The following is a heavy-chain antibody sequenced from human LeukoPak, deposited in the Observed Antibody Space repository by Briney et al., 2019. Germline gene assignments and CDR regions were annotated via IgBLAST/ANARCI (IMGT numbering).Heavy chain of an antibody. D-gene: IGHD1-7*01. V-gene: IGHV3-7*01. CDR1: GFTFSTSW. CDR2: INPDGSTR. Sequence: GSLRLSFVTSGFTFSTSWMSWVRQAPGKGLEGVASINPDGSTRHHVDSVKGRFTISRDNAKKSLSLQMGALRAEDTAVYFCAKLLGTATRYDYWGLGTLVIVSS. CDR3: AKLLGTATRYDY. J-gene: IGHJ4*02.